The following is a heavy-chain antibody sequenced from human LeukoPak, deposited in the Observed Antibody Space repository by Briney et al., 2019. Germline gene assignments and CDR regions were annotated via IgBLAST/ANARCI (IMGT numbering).Heavy chain of an antibody. CDR3: ARSSPGYVGY. D-gene: IGHD6-13*01. CDR2: IYYSGST. V-gene: IGHV4-39*07. J-gene: IGHJ4*02. CDR1: GGSVSSSTYY. Sequence: SETLSLTCTVSGGSVSSSTYYWGWIRQPPGKGLEWIGSIYYSGSTFYNPSLKSRVTISVDKSKNQFSLKLSSVTAADTAVYYCARSSPGYVGYWGQGTLVTVSS.